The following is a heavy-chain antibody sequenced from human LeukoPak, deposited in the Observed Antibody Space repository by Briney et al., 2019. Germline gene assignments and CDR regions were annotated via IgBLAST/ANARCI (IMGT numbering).Heavy chain of an antibody. V-gene: IGHV3-33*08. J-gene: IGHJ4*02. Sequence: GRSLRLSCAASGFTFDDYAMHWVRQAPGKGLEWVAVIWYDGSNKYYADSVKGRFTISRDNSKNTLYLQMNSLRAEDTAVYYCARGHVSSSWYTPDYWGQGTLVTVSS. CDR2: IWYDGSNK. CDR1: GFTFDDYA. D-gene: IGHD6-13*01. CDR3: ARGHVSSSWYTPDY.